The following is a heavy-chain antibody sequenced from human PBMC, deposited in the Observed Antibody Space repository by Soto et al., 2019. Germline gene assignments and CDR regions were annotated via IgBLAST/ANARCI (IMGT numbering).Heavy chain of an antibody. J-gene: IGHJ6*02. Sequence: SETLSLTCSVSGVSMDDYYWSWIRQTAGRGLEWIGRIFTNGNTNYNPSLRGRLTMSVDTSTNQVSLRLTSVTAADTAVYYCASGPLVSRYYGLNVWGQGTTVTVSS. CDR2: IFTNGNT. CDR3: ASGPLVSRYYGLNV. CDR1: GVSMDDYY. V-gene: IGHV4-4*07. D-gene: IGHD1-20*01.